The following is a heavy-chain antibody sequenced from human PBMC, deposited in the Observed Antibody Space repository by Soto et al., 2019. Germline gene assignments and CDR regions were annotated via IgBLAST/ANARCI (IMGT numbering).Heavy chain of an antibody. Sequence: EVQVVESGGGLIQPGGSLRLSCAVSGFTVTINYMSWVRQAPGKGLEWVSVIYSGGTIYYADSVKGRFTISRDTSKNTLYLQMNSLRGEDTAVYYGHGYGYWGQGTLVTVSS. D-gene: IGHD5-12*01. CDR3: HGYGY. V-gene: IGHV3-53*01. CDR2: IYSGGTI. J-gene: IGHJ4*02. CDR1: GFTVTINY.